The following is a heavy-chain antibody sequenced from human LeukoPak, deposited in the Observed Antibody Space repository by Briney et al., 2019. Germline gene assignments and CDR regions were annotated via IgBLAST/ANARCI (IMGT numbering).Heavy chain of an antibody. J-gene: IGHJ6*03. Sequence: PSETLSLTCAVYGGSFSGYYWSWIRQPPGKGLEWIGEINHSGSTNYNPSLKSRVTISVDTSKNQFSLKLSSVTAADTAVYYCAREVGGYCSSTGCYPVYYYYYYMDVWGKGTTVTVSS. CDR2: INHSGST. CDR3: AREVGGYCSSTGCYPVYYYYYYMDV. CDR1: GGSFSGYY. D-gene: IGHD2-2*01. V-gene: IGHV4-34*01.